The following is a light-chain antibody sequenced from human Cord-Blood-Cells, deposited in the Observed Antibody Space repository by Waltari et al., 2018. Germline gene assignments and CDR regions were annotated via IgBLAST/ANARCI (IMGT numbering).Light chain of an antibody. CDR2: DVS. CDR3: SSYTSNSTLNYV. CDR1: SSDVGGYNS. V-gene: IGLV2-14*01. J-gene: IGLJ1*01. Sequence: QSALTQPASVSGSPGQSITISCTGTSSDVGGYNSVSWYQQHPGKAPKLMIYDVSNRPSGVSNRFSGSKSGNTASLTISGLQAEDEADYYCSSYTSNSTLNYVFGTGTKVTVL.